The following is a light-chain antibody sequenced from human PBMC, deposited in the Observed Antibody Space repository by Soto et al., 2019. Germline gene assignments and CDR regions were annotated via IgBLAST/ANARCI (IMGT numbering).Light chain of an antibody. CDR3: QQYDKRPPT. CDR1: QSVRSN. V-gene: IGKV3-15*01. CDR2: DTS. J-gene: IGKJ1*01. Sequence: EVVMPQSPATLSVSPGERATRSCSASQSVRSNLAWYQQKPGQAPRPLIYDTSTRATGIPARFSRSGSGTEFTLPSRCLESEDFAVYSNQQYDKRPPTLGQGTKVDIK.